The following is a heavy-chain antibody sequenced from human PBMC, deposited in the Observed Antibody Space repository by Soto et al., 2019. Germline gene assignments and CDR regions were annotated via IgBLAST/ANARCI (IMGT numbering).Heavy chain of an antibody. CDR3: ARDPGYSGSYYRGGYYYGMDV. D-gene: IGHD1-26*01. CDR2: ISYDGSNK. CDR1: GFTFSSYA. V-gene: IGHV3-30-3*01. J-gene: IGHJ6*02. Sequence: QVQLVESGGGVVQPGRSLRLSCAASGFTFSSYAMHWVRQAPGKGLEWVAVISYDGSNKYYADSVKGRFTNSRDNSKNTLYLQMTSLRAEDTAVYYCARDPGYSGSYYRGGYYYGMDVWGQGTTVTVSS.